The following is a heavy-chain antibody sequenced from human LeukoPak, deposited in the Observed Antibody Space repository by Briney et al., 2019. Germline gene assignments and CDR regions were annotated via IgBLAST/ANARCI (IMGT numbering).Heavy chain of an antibody. CDR2: IPYDGSNK. Sequence: PGGSLRLSCAASGFTFSSYGMHWVRQAPGKGLEWVAVIPYDGSNKYYADSVKGRFTISRDNSKNTLYLQMNSLRAEDTAVYYCARDQGTAWAPFDPWGQGTLVTVSS. V-gene: IGHV3-30*03. D-gene: IGHD2-21*02. J-gene: IGHJ5*02. CDR3: ARDQGTAWAPFDP. CDR1: GFTFSSYG.